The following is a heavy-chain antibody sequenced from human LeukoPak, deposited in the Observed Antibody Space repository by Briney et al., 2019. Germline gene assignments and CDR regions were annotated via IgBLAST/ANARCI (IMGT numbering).Heavy chain of an antibody. CDR3: ARIDYGDYGLGY. Sequence: GGSLRLSCAASGFTFSSYAMHWVRQAPGKGLEWVAVISYDGSNKNYADSVKGRFTISRDNSKNTLYLQMNSLRAEDTAVYYCARIDYGDYGLGYWGQGTLVTVSS. CDR2: ISYDGSNK. J-gene: IGHJ4*02. CDR1: GFTFSSYA. D-gene: IGHD4-17*01. V-gene: IGHV3-30*04.